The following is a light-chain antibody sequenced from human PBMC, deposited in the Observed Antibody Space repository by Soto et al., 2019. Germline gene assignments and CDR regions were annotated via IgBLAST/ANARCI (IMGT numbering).Light chain of an antibody. Sequence: DIQMTQSPSTLSASVGDRVTITCRASQSIRSWLAWYQQKPGNVPKVLIYKASSLASGVPSRFSGTGSGTEFTLTISSLQPDDFATYYCQQYMSYSFGQGTKVDIK. CDR2: KAS. CDR1: QSIRSW. J-gene: IGKJ1*01. CDR3: QQYMSYS. V-gene: IGKV1-5*03.